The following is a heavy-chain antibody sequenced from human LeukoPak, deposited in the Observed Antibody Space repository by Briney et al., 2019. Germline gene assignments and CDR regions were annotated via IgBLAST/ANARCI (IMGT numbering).Heavy chain of an antibody. CDR3: XXXXXXXXDV. CDR2: ISSGGGST. V-gene: IGHV3-23*01. J-gene: IGHJ6*04. Sequence: WXRQAPGXXXEWVSFISSGGGSTYYSDSVRGRFTISRDNSNNXVSLHMHSLRVEDTAIYYCXXXXXXXXDVWGNXTXVSVSS.